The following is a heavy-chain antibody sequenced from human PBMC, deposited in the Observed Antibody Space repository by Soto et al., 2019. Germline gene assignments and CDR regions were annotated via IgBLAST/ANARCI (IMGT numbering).Heavy chain of an antibody. V-gene: IGHV6-1*01. J-gene: IGHJ4*02. CDR2: TYYRSKWYN. Sequence: SQTLSLTCAISGDSVSSNSATWNWIRQSPSRGLEWLGRTYYRSKWYNDYALSVKSRITINPDTSRNQFSLQLNSVTPDDTAVYFCASGGDRKFAYWGQGTLVTVSS. CDR3: ASGGDRKFAY. CDR1: GDSVSSNSAT. D-gene: IGHD2-21*02.